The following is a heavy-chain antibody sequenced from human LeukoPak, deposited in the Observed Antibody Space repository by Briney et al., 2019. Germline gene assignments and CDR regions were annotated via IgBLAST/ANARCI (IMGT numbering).Heavy chain of an antibody. J-gene: IGHJ4*02. Sequence: PGGSLRLSCAASGFTFSSYAMSWVRQAPGKRLEWVSAISGSGGSTYYADSVKGRFTISRDNSKNTLYLQMNSLRAEDTAVYYCARGSTYCGGDCWPLWGQGTLVTVSS. CDR3: ARGSTYCGGDCWPL. V-gene: IGHV3-23*01. D-gene: IGHD2-21*02. CDR2: ISGSGGST. CDR1: GFTFSSYA.